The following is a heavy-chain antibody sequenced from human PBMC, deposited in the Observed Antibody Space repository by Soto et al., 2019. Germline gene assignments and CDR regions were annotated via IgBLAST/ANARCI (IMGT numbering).Heavy chain of an antibody. J-gene: IGHJ6*03. Sequence: SETLSLTCTVSGGSISSYYWSWIRQPPGKGLEWIGYIYYSGGTNYNPSLKSRVTISVDTSKNQFSLKLSSVTAADTAVYYCASTLDYGDENDYYYYMDVWGKGTTVTVSS. CDR1: GGSISSYY. D-gene: IGHD4-17*01. CDR3: ASTLDYGDENDYYYYMDV. CDR2: IYYSGGT. V-gene: IGHV4-59*01.